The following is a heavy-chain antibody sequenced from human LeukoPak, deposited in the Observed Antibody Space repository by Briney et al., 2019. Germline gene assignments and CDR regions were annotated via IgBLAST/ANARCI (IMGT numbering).Heavy chain of an antibody. D-gene: IGHD3-16*02. V-gene: IGHV1-2*02. CDR1: GYTFTGYY. Sequence: ASVKVSCKASGYTFTGYYMHWVRQAPGQGLEWMGWINPNSGGTNYAQKFQGRVTMTRDTSISTAYMELSRLRSDDTAVYYCAREVYDYVWGSYRYPDYWGQGTLVTVSS. J-gene: IGHJ4*02. CDR3: AREVYDYVWGSYRYPDY. CDR2: INPNSGGT.